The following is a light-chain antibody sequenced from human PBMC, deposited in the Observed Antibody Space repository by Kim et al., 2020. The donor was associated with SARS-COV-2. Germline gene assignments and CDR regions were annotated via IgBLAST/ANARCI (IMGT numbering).Light chain of an antibody. CDR1: QIVSSH. Sequence: PERRATPSCRASQIVSSHVAWYQQNPGQAPRLLIYGASTRATGIPARFSGSGSGTEFTLTISSLQSEDFAVYYCQQSNNWPLTFGGGTKVDIK. CDR2: GAS. J-gene: IGKJ4*01. V-gene: IGKV3-15*01. CDR3: QQSNNWPLT.